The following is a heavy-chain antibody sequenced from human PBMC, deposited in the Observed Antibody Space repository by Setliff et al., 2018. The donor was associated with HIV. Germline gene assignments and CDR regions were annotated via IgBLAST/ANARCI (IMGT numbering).Heavy chain of an antibody. Sequence: PLETLSLTCSVSGGSISSSSYYGGWIRQPPGKGLEWIGSIYYSGSTYYNPSLKSRVTISVDTSKNQLSLKLNSVTAADTAVYYCARGRLAAAASRRQFDYCYMDVWTKGTTVTVSS. J-gene: IGHJ6*03. CDR2: IYYSGST. V-gene: IGHV4-39*07. CDR3: ARGRLAAAASRRQFDYCYMDV. CDR1: GGSISSSSYY. D-gene: IGHD6-13*01.